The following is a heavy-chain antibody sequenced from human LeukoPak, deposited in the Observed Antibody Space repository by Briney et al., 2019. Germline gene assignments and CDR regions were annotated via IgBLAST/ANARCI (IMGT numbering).Heavy chain of an antibody. CDR1: GGSFSGYY. J-gene: IGHJ4*02. CDR3: ARSLHLDYYDSSGYFDY. Sequence: TSETLSLTCAVYGGSFSGYYWSWIRQPPGKGLEWIGYIYYSGSTNYNPSLKSRVTISVDTSKNQFSLKLSSVTAADTAVYYCARSLHLDYYDSSGYFDYWGQGTLVTVSS. V-gene: IGHV4-59*08. CDR2: IYYSGST. D-gene: IGHD3-22*01.